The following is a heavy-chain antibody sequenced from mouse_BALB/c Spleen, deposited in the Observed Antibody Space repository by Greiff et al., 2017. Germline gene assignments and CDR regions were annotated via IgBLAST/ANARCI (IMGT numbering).Heavy chain of an antibody. CDR3: ARGGDYRAMDY. CDR1: GFTFSSYA. CDR2: ISSGGST. V-gene: IGHV5-6-5*01. D-gene: IGHD2-4*01. J-gene: IGHJ4*01. Sequence: EVKLVESGGGLVKPGGSLKLSCAASGFTFSSYAMSWVRQTPEKRLEWVASISSGGSTYYPDSVKGRFTISRDNARNILYLQMSSLRSEDTAMYYCARGGDYRAMDYWGQGTSVTVSS.